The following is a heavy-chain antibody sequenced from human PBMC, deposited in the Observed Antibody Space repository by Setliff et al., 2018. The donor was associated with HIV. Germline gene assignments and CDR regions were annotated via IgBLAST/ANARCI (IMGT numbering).Heavy chain of an antibody. J-gene: IGHJ4*02. CDR2: IRTNARGGAA. CDR1: GFTFGDYA. D-gene: IGHD3-9*01. CDR3: TRDHRFVDRYPDW. V-gene: IGHV3-49*04. Sequence: GESLKISCAASGFTFGDYAMSWVRQAPGKGLEWVGFIRTNARGGAAEYAASVKGRFTISRDDSKSIAYLQMSSLKIEDTAVYYCTRDHRFVDRYPDWWGQGTLVTVSS.